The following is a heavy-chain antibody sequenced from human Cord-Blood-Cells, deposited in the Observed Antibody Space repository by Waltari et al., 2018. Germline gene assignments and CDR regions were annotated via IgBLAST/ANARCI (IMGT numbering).Heavy chain of an antibody. Sequence: QVQLQQWGAGLLKPSETLSLTCAVYGGSFSGYYWSWIRQPPGKGLEWIGEINHSGSTNDNPSLKSRVTISVDTSKNQFSLKLSSVTAADTSVYYCARFHSGWYAFDIWGQGTMVTVSS. J-gene: IGHJ3*02. D-gene: IGHD6-19*01. V-gene: IGHV4-34*01. CDR1: GGSFSGYY. CDR2: INHSGST. CDR3: ARFHSGWYAFDI.